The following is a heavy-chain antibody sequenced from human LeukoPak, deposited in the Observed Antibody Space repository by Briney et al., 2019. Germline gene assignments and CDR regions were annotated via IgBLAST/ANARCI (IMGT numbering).Heavy chain of an antibody. D-gene: IGHD6-6*01. Sequence: ASVKVSCKASGFTFTSNYIHWVRQAPGQGLEWMGEINPSGSNTRYAQKFQGRVTMTRDMSASTVDMELSSLRSEDTAVYYCASSITARLDCWGQGTRVTVTS. CDR3: ASSITARLDC. V-gene: IGHV1-46*01. J-gene: IGHJ4*02. CDR1: GFTFTSNY. CDR2: INPSGSNT.